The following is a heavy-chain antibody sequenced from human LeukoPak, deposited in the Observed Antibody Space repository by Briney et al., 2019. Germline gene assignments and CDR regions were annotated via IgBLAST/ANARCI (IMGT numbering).Heavy chain of an antibody. D-gene: IGHD4-17*01. CDR1: GYSFTSYW. CDR2: IYPGDSDT. V-gene: IGHV5-51*01. Sequence: GESLQISCKGSGYSFTSYWIGWVRQMPGKGLEWMGIIYPGDSDTRYSPSFQGQVTISADKSISTAYLQWSSLKASDTAMYYCARSYHAVTTGTQFDYWGQGTLVTVSS. J-gene: IGHJ4*02. CDR3: ARSYHAVTTGTQFDY.